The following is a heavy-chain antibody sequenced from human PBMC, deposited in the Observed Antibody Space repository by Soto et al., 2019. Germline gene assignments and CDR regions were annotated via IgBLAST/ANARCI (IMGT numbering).Heavy chain of an antibody. CDR1: GGTFSSYA. CDR3: EGDGGELWRRGRSDNYYAYGLDV. D-gene: IGHD3-16*01. CDR2: IIPIFGTA. J-gene: IGHJ6*02. V-gene: IGHV1-69*01. Sequence: QVQLVQSGAEVKKPGSSVKVSCKASGGTFSSYAISWVRQAPGQGLEWMGGIIPIFGTANYAQKFQGRVTITGDESASTDYMELSSLRSEDTAVYYCEGDGGELWRRGRSDNYYAYGLDVWGQGTTVPVSS.